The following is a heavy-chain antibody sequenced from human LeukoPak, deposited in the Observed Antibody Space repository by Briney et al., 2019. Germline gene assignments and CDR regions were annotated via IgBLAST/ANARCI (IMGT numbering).Heavy chain of an antibody. CDR3: ARAPVGIAVAGTFDY. J-gene: IGHJ4*02. D-gene: IGHD6-19*01. CDR2: INHSGST. CDR1: GGSFSGYY. V-gene: IGHV4-34*01. Sequence: SETLSLTCAVYGGSFSGYYWSWIRQPPGKGLEWIGEINHSGSTNYNPSLKGRVTISVDTSKNQFSLKLSSVTAADTAVYYCARAPVGIAVAGTFDYWGQGTLVTVSS.